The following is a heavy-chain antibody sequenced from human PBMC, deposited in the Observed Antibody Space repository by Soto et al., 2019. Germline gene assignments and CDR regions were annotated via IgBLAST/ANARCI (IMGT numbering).Heavy chain of an antibody. CDR3: ARQGITMVRGVIISYGMDV. D-gene: IGHD3-10*01. CDR2: ISSNGGST. CDR1: GFTFSSYA. J-gene: IGHJ6*02. Sequence: GGSLRLSCAASGFTFSSYAMHWVRQAPGKGLEYVSAISSNGGSTYYANSVKGRFTISRDNSKNTLYLQMGSLRAEDMAVYYCARQGITMVRGVIISYGMDVWGQGTTVTVSS. V-gene: IGHV3-64*01.